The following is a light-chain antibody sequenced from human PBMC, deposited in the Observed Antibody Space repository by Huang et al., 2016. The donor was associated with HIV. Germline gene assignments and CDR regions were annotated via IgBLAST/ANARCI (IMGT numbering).Light chain of an antibody. J-gene: IGKJ1*01. CDR2: DAS. CDR1: QSITVN. Sequence: TQSPDTLSVSPGERAILSCRASQSITVNLAWYQQRPGQPPRLLIYDASTRATGIPARFSGWGSGTEFTLLINSVQSEDFALYYCQQYSNWPPWTFGQGTTVDI. CDR3: QQYSNWPPWT. V-gene: IGKV3-15*01.